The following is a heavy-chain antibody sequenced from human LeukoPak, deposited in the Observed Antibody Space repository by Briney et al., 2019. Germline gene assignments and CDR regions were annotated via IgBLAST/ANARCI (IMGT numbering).Heavy chain of an antibody. V-gene: IGHV3-23*01. CDR3: AKRGVVIRVILVGFHKEAYYFDS. CDR2: ISGSGGGT. Sequence: GGSLRLSCAVSGITLSNYGMSWVRQAPGKVLGWVAGISGSGGGTNYADSVRGRLTISRDNYKNTLYLQMNSLGAEDTAVYFCAKRGVVIRVILVGFHKEAYYFDSWGQGALVTVSS. J-gene: IGHJ4*02. D-gene: IGHD3-22*01. CDR1: GITLSNYG.